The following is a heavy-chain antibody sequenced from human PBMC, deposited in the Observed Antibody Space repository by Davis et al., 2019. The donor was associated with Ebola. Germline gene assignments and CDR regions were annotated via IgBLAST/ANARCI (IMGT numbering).Heavy chain of an antibody. CDR2: IKQDGSEK. Sequence: GGSLRLSCTDSVITFSSYAMTWVRQAPGKGLEWVANIKQDGSEKYYVDSVKGRFTISRDNAKKTLYLQMNSLRAEDTALYYCTRDFDWGGGYWGQGILVTVSS. J-gene: IGHJ4*02. D-gene: IGHD7-27*01. CDR3: TRDFDWGGGY. CDR1: VITFSSYA. V-gene: IGHV3-7*01.